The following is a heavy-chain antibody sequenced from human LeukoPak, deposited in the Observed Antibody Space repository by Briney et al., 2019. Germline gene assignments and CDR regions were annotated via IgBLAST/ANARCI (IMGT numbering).Heavy chain of an antibody. Sequence: TSETLSLTCTVSGGSISNYYWSWIRQPAGKGLEWIGRIYAGRNTNHNPSLKSRVTMSLDSSKNQFSLRLTSVTAADTAVYYCAREHKDYDGDGYYYGYWGQGTLVTVSS. V-gene: IGHV4-4*07. CDR1: GGSISNYY. CDR2: IYAGRNT. CDR3: AREHKDYDGDGYYYGY. D-gene: IGHD2-21*02. J-gene: IGHJ4*02.